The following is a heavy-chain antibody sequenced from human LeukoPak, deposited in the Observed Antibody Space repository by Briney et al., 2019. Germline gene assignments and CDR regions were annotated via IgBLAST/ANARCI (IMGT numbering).Heavy chain of an antibody. CDR1: RYTFTGYY. CDR2: INPNSGGT. Sequence: ASVKVSCKASRYTFTGYYMHWVRQAPGHEGEWMGWINPNSGGTNYAQKFQGRVTMTRDTSISTAYMELSRLRSDDTAVYYCAGEYGDYVRFDYWGQGTLVTVSS. D-gene: IGHD4-17*01. CDR3: AGEYGDYVRFDY. J-gene: IGHJ4*02. V-gene: IGHV1-2*02.